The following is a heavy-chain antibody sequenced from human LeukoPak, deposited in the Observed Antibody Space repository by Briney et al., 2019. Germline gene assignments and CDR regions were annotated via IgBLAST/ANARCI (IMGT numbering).Heavy chain of an antibody. CDR1: GGSISSSSYY. D-gene: IGHD3-16*01. J-gene: IGHJ6*03. Sequence: PSETLSLTCTVSGGSISSSSYYWGWIRQPPGKGLEWIGGIYYSGSTYYNPSLKSRVTISVDTSKNQFSLKLSYVTAADTAVYYCARDYPLGATSYYYYMDVWGKGTTVTISS. V-gene: IGHV4-39*07. CDR3: ARDYPLGATSYYYYMDV. CDR2: IYYSGST.